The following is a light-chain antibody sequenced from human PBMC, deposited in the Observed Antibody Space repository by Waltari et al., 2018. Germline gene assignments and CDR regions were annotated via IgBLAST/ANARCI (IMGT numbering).Light chain of an antibody. CDR2: HAS. V-gene: IGKV3-15*01. CDR1: PSIGSS. Sequence: ETVVTQSPGTLSVSPGERATLSCRTSPSIGSSLAWYQQKPGQSPRLLIYHASTRATGIPARCSGSGSETEFTLTISSLQSEDSAVYYCQQYNNGPPGTFGQGTRVEV. J-gene: IGKJ1*01. CDR3: QQYNNGPPGT.